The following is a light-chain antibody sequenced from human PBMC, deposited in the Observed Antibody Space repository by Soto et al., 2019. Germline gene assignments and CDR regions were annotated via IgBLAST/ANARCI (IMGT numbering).Light chain of an antibody. Sequence: QSVLAQPASVSGSPGQWITISCTGTSGFVGSGCLVSWYQQHPGKAPKVMISEGPKRPSGVPDRFSGSTSVNSASLTISGLQADVDADYYCCLYIGATTYVLGTGTKVTVL. J-gene: IGLJ1*01. CDR2: EGP. V-gene: IGLV2-23*01. CDR1: SGFVGSGCL. CDR3: CLYIGATTYV.